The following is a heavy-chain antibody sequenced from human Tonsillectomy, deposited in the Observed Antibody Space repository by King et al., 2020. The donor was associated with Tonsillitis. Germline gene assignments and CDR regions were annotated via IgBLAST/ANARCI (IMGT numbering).Heavy chain of an antibody. CDR2: IYPGDSNT. Sequence: EQLVQSGAEVKKPGESLKISCRASGYIFTDCWIGWVRLVPGKGLEWMGIIYPGDSNTRSSPSFQGQVTISADKSLSTAYLQWSSLKTSDTAMYYCAKEKWGQVDSWGQGTLVTVSS. CDR3: AKEKWGQVDS. D-gene: IGHD2-8*01. J-gene: IGHJ4*02. V-gene: IGHV5-51*03. CDR1: GYIFTDCW.